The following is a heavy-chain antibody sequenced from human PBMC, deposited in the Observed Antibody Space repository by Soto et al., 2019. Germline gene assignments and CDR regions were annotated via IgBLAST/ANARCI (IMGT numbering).Heavy chain of an antibody. CDR3: ARGDCVGGTCSSLAASFYYYMDV. V-gene: IGHV3-74*02. CDR2: INSDGSVS. J-gene: IGHJ6*03. D-gene: IGHD2-15*01. CDR1: GFTFSNYW. Sequence: EVQLVESGGGLVQPGGSLRLSCAASGFTFSNYWMYWVRQAPGKGLEWVSRINSDGSVSSHADSVKGRLTISRDNVKNTLYLHMDSLRAEDTAVYYCARGDCVGGTCSSLAASFYYYMDVWGKGTTVTVFS.